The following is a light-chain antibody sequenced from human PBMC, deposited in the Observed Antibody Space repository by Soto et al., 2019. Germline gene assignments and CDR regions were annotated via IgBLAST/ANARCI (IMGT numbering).Light chain of an antibody. CDR2: GAS. J-gene: IGKJ4*01. Sequence: EIVLTQSPGTLSLSPGERATLSCRASQSVSSSYLAWYQQKPGQAPRQLIYGASSRATGIPDRFSGSGSGTDFTLTITRLEREDFAVYYCKHYRTSFGGGTRVEIK. V-gene: IGKV3-20*01. CDR1: QSVSSSY. CDR3: KHYRTS.